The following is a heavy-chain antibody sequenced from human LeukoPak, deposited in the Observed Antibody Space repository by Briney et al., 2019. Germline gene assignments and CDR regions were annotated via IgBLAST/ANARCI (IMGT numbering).Heavy chain of an antibody. Sequence: SETLSLTCTVSGDSISTSNSYWGWIRQPPWKGLEWIGSIYYSGSTYYNPSLKSRVTISVDTSKNQFSLRLNSVNAADTAVFYCARQGYSDFSSRPFDYWGQGTLVTVSS. CDR2: IYYSGST. CDR1: GDSISTSNSY. V-gene: IGHV4-39*01. J-gene: IGHJ4*02. CDR3: ARQGYSDFSSRPFDY. D-gene: IGHD1-26*01.